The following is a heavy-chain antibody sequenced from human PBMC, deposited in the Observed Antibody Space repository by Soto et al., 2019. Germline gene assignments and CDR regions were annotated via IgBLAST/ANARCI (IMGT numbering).Heavy chain of an antibody. J-gene: IGHJ4*02. V-gene: IGHV4-30-2*01. CDR3: ARGAAMVDY. Sequence: QLQLQESGSGLVKPSQTLSLTCAVSGGSISSGGYSWSWIRQPPGKGLECIGYISHSGSTYYNPSLKGRVPISLDRPKTPFSLKLSSVTAADTAVDYCARGAAMVDYWGQGTLVTVSS. D-gene: IGHD5-18*01. CDR1: GGSISSGGYS. CDR2: ISHSGST.